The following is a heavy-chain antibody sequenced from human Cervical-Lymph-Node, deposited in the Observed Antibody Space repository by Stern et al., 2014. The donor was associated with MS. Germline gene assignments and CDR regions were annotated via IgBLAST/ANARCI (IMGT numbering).Heavy chain of an antibody. Sequence: VQLVESGGAVVQPGGSLRLSCAATGFNFDDYTMHWVRQVPGKGLEWFALPTWDGQRSDYRKSVKGRFTISRDNSKRSLYLQMNSLTIEDSALYYCVKGDDFYGMDVWGQGATVTVS. CDR3: VKGDDFYGMDV. CDR1: GFNFDDYT. V-gene: IGHV3-43*01. J-gene: IGHJ6*02. CDR2: PTWDGQRS.